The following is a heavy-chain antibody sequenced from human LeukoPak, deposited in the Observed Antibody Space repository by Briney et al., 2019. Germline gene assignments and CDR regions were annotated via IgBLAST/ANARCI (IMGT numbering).Heavy chain of an antibody. V-gene: IGHV3-11*01. Sequence: GGSLRLSCAASGFTFSDYYMSWIRQAPGKGLEWVSYISSSGSTIYYADSVKGRFTLSRDNAKNSLYLQMNSLRAEDTAVYYCARGLTYYYDSSGYSWGQGTLVTVSS. CDR1: GFTFSDYY. D-gene: IGHD3-22*01. CDR3: ARGLTYYYDSSGYS. CDR2: ISSSGSTI. J-gene: IGHJ5*02.